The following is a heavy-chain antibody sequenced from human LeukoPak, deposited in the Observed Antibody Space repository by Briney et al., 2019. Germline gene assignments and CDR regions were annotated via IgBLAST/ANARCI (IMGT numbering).Heavy chain of an antibody. D-gene: IGHD3-10*01. Sequence: SETLSLTCTVSGGSIDTSSYYWGWIRQPPGKGLEWIGSGYYSGTSYYKPSLKSRVTISVDTSKNQFSLKLSSVTAADTAVYYCARMRFVRGVPNWFDPWGQGTLVTVSS. CDR3: ARMRFVRGVPNWFDP. V-gene: IGHV4-39*07. CDR2: GYYSGTS. CDR1: GGSIDTSSYY. J-gene: IGHJ5*02.